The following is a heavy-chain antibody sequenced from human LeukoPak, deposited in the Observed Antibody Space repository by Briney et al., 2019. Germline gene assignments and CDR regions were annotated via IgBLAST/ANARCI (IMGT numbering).Heavy chain of an antibody. CDR2: IIPILGIA. J-gene: IGHJ6*02. D-gene: IGHD3-10*01. CDR3: ASFGPNYCYGMDV. V-gene: IGHV1-69*04. Sequence: SVKVSCKASGGTFSSYAISWVRQAPGQGLEWMGRIIPILGIANYAQKFQGRVTITADKSTSTAYMELSSLRSEDTAVYYCASFGPNYCYGMDVWGQGTTVTVSS. CDR1: GGTFSSYA.